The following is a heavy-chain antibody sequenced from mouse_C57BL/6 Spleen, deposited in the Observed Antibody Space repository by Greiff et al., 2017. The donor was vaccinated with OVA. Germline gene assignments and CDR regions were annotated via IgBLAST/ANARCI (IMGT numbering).Heavy chain of an antibody. J-gene: IGHJ3*01. CDR1: GYTFTSYW. V-gene: IGHV1-52*01. CDR3: AREVYYGSLFAY. D-gene: IGHD1-1*01. Sequence: VQLQQPGAELARPGSSVKLSCKASGYTFTSYWMHWVKQRPIQGLEWIGNIDPSGSDTHYNQKFKDKATLTVDKSSSTAYMQLSSLTSEDSAVYYCAREVYYGSLFAYWGQGTLVTVSA. CDR2: IDPSGSDT.